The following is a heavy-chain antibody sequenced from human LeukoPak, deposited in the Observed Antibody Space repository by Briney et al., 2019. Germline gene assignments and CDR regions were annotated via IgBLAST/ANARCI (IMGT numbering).Heavy chain of an antibody. CDR2: ISSSSSYI. D-gene: IGHD6-19*01. CDR1: GFTFSSYS. Sequence: GGSLRLSCAASGFTFSSYSMNWVRQAPGKGLEWVSSISSSSSYIYYADSVKGRFTISRDNAKNSLYLQMNSLRAEDTAVYYCARDNEAVAGLPSFDHWGQGTLVTVSS. J-gene: IGHJ4*02. CDR3: ARDNEAVAGLPSFDH. V-gene: IGHV3-21*01.